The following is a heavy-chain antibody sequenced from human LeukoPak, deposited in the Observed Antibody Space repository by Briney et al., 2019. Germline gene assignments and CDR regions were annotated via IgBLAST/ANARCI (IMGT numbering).Heavy chain of an antibody. Sequence: SETLSLTCTVSGGSTSSYYWSWIRQPPGKGLEWIGYIHYSGSTDYNPSLKSRVTISVDTSKNQFSLKLSSVTAADTAVYYCARVRIVVVPAATIDAFDIWGQGTMVTVSS. CDR2: IHYSGST. V-gene: IGHV4-59*12. CDR3: ARVRIVVVPAATIDAFDI. CDR1: GGSTSSYY. D-gene: IGHD2-2*01. J-gene: IGHJ3*02.